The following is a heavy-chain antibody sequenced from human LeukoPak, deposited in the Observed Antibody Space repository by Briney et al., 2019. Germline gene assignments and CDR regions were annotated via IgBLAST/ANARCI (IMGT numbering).Heavy chain of an antibody. D-gene: IGHD2-2*01. CDR3: AKVPSWKYQLLSFYYFDY. Sequence: PSETLSLTCTVSGGSISSYYWSWIRQPPGKGLEWIGYIYYSGSTNYNPSLKSRVTISVDTSKNQFSLKLSSVTAADTAVYYCAKVPSWKYQLLSFYYFDYWGQGTLVTVSS. V-gene: IGHV4-59*01. J-gene: IGHJ4*02. CDR2: IYYSGST. CDR1: GGSISSYY.